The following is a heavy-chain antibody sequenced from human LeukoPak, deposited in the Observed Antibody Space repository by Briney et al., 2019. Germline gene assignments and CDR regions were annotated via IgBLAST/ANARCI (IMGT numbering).Heavy chain of an antibody. CDR1: GFTFSNYA. Sequence: PGGSLRLSCAASGFTFSNYALHWVRQAPGKGPEWVAVIWYDGNHYYYADSVKGRFTISRDNSKNTLYLQMNSLTAEDPAVYYCAKGHDDTSGLPCDSWGQGTLVTVSS. CDR2: IWYDGNHY. D-gene: IGHD3-22*01. J-gene: IGHJ4*02. V-gene: IGHV3-33*06. CDR3: AKGHDDTSGLPCDS.